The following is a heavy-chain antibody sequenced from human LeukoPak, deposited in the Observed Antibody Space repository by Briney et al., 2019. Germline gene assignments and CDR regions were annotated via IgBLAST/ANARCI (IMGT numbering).Heavy chain of an antibody. CDR2: INHSGST. CDR3: ARTKGDFWSGYFSYYYMDV. V-gene: IGHV4-34*01. Sequence: SETLSLTCAVYGGSFSGYYWSWIRQTPEKGLEWIGEINHSGSTNYNPSLKSRVTISVDTSKNQFSLNLSSMTAADTAVFYCARTKGDFWSGYFSYYYMDVWGKGTTVTVSS. CDR1: GGSFSGYY. J-gene: IGHJ6*03. D-gene: IGHD3-3*01.